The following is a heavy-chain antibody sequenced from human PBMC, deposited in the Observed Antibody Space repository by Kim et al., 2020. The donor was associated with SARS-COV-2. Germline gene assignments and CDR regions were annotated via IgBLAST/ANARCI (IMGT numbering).Heavy chain of an antibody. V-gene: IGHV3-9*01. D-gene: IGHD6-19*01. CDR3: AKGVRIAVAGATFDY. J-gene: IGHJ4*02. Sequence: DSVKGRFTITRDNAKNYLYLQMNSLRAEDTALYYCAKGVRIAVAGATFDYWGQGTLVTVSS.